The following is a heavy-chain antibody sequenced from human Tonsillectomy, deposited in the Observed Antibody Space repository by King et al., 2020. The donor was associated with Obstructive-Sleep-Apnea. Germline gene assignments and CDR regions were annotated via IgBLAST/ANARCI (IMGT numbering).Heavy chain of an antibody. CDR1: GGSISTSSSY. V-gene: IGHV4-39*07. CDR2: IVYCGST. J-gene: IGHJ3*02. Sequence: LQLQESGPGLVKPSETLSLTCTVSGGSISTSSSYLGWLRLPPGKGLEGLGSIVYCGSTYANASLKRRVTISVDTSKNQFSLKLSSLTAPDTAVYYCAREIKAVASQDAFDIWGQGTMVTVSS. D-gene: IGHD6-19*01. CDR3: AREIKAVASQDAFDI.